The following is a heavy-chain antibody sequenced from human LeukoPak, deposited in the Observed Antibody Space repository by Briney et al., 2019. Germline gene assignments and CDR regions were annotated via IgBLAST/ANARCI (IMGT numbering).Heavy chain of an antibody. CDR3: AKGGYCSGSKCYHGTFDF. CDR1: GFTFSSYA. V-gene: IGHV3-23*01. D-gene: IGHD2-15*01. Sequence: GSLRLSCAASGFTFSSYAMSWVRQAPGKGLEWVSVISDSGGNTYYADSVKGRFTISRDNSKNTLYLQMNSLRAEDTAVYYCAKGGYCSGSKCYHGTFDFWGQGTLVTVSS. J-gene: IGHJ4*02. CDR2: ISDSGGNT.